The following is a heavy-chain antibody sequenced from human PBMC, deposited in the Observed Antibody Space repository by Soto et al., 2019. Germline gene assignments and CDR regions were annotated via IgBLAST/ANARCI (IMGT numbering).Heavy chain of an antibody. J-gene: IGHJ4*02. V-gene: IGHV3-21*01. Sequence: GGSLRLSCVASGFTFSSYSMNWVRQAPGKGLEWVSSISSSSSYIYYADSVKGRFTISRDNAKNSLYLQMNSLRAEDTAVYYCARDSEGLYSGYPYYFDYWGQGTLVTVSS. CDR2: ISSSSSYI. D-gene: IGHD5-12*01. CDR3: ARDSEGLYSGYPYYFDY. CDR1: GFTFSSYS.